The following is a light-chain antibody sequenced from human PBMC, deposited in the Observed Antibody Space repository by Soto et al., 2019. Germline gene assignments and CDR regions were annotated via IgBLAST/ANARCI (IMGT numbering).Light chain of an antibody. CDR3: SSYAGSHVV. V-gene: IGLV2-8*01. CDR2: EVS. CDR1: SNDDGGFRY. J-gene: IGLJ2*01. Sequence: QSALTQPPSASGSPGQSVTISCTGTSNDDGGFRYVSWYQQHPGKAPKLMIYEVSKRPSGVPDRFSGSKSGNTASLTVSGLQAEDEADYFCSSYAGSHVVFGGGTKLTVL.